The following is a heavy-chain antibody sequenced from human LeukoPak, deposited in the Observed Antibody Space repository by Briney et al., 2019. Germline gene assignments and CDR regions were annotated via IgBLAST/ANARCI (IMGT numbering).Heavy chain of an antibody. D-gene: IGHD3-22*01. V-gene: IGHV5-51*01. CDR1: GYIFTSYW. Sequence: GAALELSCEGSGYIFTSYWIGWVRQLPGKGLEWMGIIYPGDSDTRYSPSFQGQLTISADKSIRTAYLQWSSLKASDTAMYYCARARYYYDSSGSYGWFDPWGQGTLVTVSS. CDR3: ARARYYYDSSGSYGWFDP. J-gene: IGHJ5*02. CDR2: IYPGDSDT.